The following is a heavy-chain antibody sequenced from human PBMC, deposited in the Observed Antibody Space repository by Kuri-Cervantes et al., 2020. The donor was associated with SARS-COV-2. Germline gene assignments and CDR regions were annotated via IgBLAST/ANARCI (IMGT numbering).Heavy chain of an antibody. CDR1: GYYVSSGYY. CDR3: ATYCSSTSCYPR. CDR2: ISGSSSFI. Sequence: ETLSLTCAVSGYYVSSGYYWAWIRQPPGKGLEWVSSISGSSSFIGYADSVKGRFTISRDNSKTSLYLQMNSLRAEDTAVYYCATYCSSTSCYPRWGQGTLVTVSS. J-gene: IGHJ4*02. D-gene: IGHD2-2*01. V-gene: IGHV3-21*06.